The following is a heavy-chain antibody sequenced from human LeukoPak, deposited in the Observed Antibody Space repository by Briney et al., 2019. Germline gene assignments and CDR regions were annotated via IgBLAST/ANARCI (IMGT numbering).Heavy chain of an antibody. J-gene: IGHJ4*02. CDR3: AKSSMAAADFDY. D-gene: IGHD6-13*01. Sequence: GGSLRLSCAASGFTFDDYAMHWVRQAPGKGLEWVSGISWNSGSIGYADSVKGRFTISRDNAKNSLYLQMNSLRAEDTALYYCAKSSMAAADFDYWGQGTLVTVSS. CDR2: ISWNSGSI. CDR1: GFTFDDYA. V-gene: IGHV3-9*01.